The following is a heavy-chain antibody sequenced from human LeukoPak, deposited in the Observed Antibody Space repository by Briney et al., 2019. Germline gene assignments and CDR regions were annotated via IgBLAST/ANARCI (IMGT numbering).Heavy chain of an antibody. Sequence: ASVKVSCKVSGYTLTELSMHWVRQAPGKGLEWMGGFDPEDGETIYAQKFQGRVTMTEDTSTDTAYMELSSLRSEDTAVYYCATAQYCSSTSCHHHSYGMDVWGQGTTVTVSS. V-gene: IGHV1-24*01. J-gene: IGHJ6*02. D-gene: IGHD2-2*01. CDR1: GYTLTELS. CDR2: FDPEDGET. CDR3: ATAQYCSSTSCHHHSYGMDV.